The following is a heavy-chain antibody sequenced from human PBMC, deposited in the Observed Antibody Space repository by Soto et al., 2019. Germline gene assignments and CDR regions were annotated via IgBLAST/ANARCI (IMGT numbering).Heavy chain of an antibody. D-gene: IGHD1-26*01. Sequence: QVTLVQSGAEVKKPGSSVKVSCKASGGTFSTYAITWVRQAPGQGLEWLGGIIPIFGTTDYARKFQGRVTITAAESTSTVFIELSSLTSEDTAVYYCARGVGAYYFDYWGQGTLVTVSS. CDR2: IIPIFGTT. CDR1: GGTFSTYA. CDR3: ARGVGAYYFDY. V-gene: IGHV1-69*01. J-gene: IGHJ4*02.